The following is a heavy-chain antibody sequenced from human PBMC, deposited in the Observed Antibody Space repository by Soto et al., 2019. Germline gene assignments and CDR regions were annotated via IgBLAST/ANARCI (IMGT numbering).Heavy chain of an antibody. CDR3: ARDQNGSGNYYTRYFDY. Sequence: RYRWRKIQKYPGKGLEWIGEIYHSGSTNYNPSPKSRVTISVDKAKNQFSLNLSSVTSADTAVYYCARDQNGSGNYYTRYFDYWGKGTLVT. CDR1: RYR. D-gene: IGHD3-10*01. V-gene: IGHV4-4*02. CDR2: IYHSGST. J-gene: IGHJ4*02.